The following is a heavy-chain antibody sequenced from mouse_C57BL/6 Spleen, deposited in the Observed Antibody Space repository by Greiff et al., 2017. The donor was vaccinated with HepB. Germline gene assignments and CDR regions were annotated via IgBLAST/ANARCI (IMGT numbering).Heavy chain of an antibody. Sequence: VQLKESGPGLVKPSQSLSLTCTVTGYSISSGYGWNWIRQFPGNKLEWMGYISYSGSTNYNPSLKSRISITRDTSKNQFFLQLNSVTTEDTATYYWARTARIKYWGQGTTLIVSS. V-gene: IGHV3-2*02. J-gene: IGHJ2*01. CDR2: ISYSGST. CDR1: GYSISSGYG. D-gene: IGHD1-2*01. CDR3: ARTARIKY.